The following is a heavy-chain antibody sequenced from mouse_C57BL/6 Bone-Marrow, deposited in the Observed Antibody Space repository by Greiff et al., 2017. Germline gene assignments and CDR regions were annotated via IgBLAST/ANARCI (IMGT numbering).Heavy chain of an antibody. J-gene: IGHJ3*01. CDR1: GFNIKDDY. CDR3: TVYYGSMWFAY. CDR2: IDPENGDT. Sequence: VQLQQSGAELVRPGASVKLSCTASGFNIKDDYMHWVKQRPEQGLEWIGWIDPENGDTEYAPKFQGKATITADTSSNTAYLQLSSLTSEDTAVYDCTVYYGSMWFAYWGQGTLVTVSA. V-gene: IGHV14-4*01. D-gene: IGHD1-1*01.